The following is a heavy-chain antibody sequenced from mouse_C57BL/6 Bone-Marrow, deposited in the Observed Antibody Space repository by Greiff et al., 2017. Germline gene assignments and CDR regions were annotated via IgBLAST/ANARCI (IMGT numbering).Heavy chain of an antibody. CDR2: INPGSGGT. V-gene: IGHV1-54*01. CDR1: GYAFTNYL. J-gene: IGHJ4*01. D-gene: IGHD1-1*01. CDR3: ARSQYYYGSTQLAMDY. Sequence: QVQLKQSGAELVRPGTSVKVSCKASGYAFTNYLIEWVKQRPGQGLEWIGVINPGSGGTNYNEKFKGKATLTADKSSSTAYMQLSSLTSEDSAVYVCARSQYYYGSTQLAMDYWGQGTSVTVSS.